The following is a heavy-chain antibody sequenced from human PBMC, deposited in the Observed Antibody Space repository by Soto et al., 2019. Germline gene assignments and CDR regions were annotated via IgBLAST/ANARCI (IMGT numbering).Heavy chain of an antibody. Sequence: QAGGSLRLSCAASGFTFSSYGMHWVRQAPGKGLEWVAVISYDGSNKYYADSVKGRFTISRDNSKNTLYLQMNSLRAEDTAVYYCAKGHCSSTSCYTMMDAFDIWGQGTMVTVSS. CDR1: GFTFSSYG. J-gene: IGHJ3*02. CDR3: AKGHCSSTSCYTMMDAFDI. V-gene: IGHV3-30*18. D-gene: IGHD2-2*02. CDR2: ISYDGSNK.